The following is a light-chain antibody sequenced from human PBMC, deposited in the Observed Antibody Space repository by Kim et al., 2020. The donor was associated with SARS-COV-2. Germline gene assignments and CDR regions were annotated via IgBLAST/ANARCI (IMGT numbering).Light chain of an antibody. J-gene: IGLJ1*01. Sequence: ELTQPPSASGTPGQRVTIFCSGSSSNIGDNNVNWYQQLPGSAPKLLIYINNQRPSGVPDRFSGSKSGTSASLAISGLQSEDEADYFCAAWDDRLNSYVFGGETKVTVL. CDR3: AAWDDRLNSYV. CDR1: SSNIGDNN. V-gene: IGLV1-44*01. CDR2: INN.